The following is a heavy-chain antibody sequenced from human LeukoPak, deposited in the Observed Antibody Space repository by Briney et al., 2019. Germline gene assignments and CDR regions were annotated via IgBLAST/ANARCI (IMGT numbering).Heavy chain of an antibody. CDR3: ARDSASWFGELLGYYYYGMDV. Sequence: GGSLRLSCAASGFTFSSSAMTWVRQVLGKGLEWVSTTGVSGSYYADSVKGRFTISRDNAKNSLYLQMNSLRAEDTAVYYCARDSASWFGELLGYYYYGMDVWGQGTTVTVSS. J-gene: IGHJ6*02. CDR1: GFTFSSSA. CDR2: TGVSGS. D-gene: IGHD3-10*01. V-gene: IGHV3-23*01.